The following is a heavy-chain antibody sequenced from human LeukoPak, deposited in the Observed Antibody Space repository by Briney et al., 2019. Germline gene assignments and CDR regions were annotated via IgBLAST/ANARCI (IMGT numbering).Heavy chain of an antibody. D-gene: IGHD6-19*01. Sequence: ASVKVSCKASGYTFIDYYIHWVRQAPGQRLEWMGWINPKSGGTKYAQNFQGRVTMTRDTSISTAYMELSRLRSDDTAVYYCARDPAVADIDLDYWGQGTLVTVSS. CDR3: ARDPAVADIDLDY. J-gene: IGHJ4*02. V-gene: IGHV1-2*02. CDR2: INPKSGGT. CDR1: GYTFIDYY.